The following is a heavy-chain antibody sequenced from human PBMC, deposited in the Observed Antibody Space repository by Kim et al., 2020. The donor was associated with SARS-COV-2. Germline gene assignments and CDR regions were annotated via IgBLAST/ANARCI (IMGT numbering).Heavy chain of an antibody. CDR2: IFYSGST. CDR3: ARHPGPLVVVGVTVYDYCGMDV. J-gene: IGHJ6*02. CDR1: GGSISSSSYY. D-gene: IGHD2-15*01. V-gene: IGHV4-39*01. Sequence: SETLSLTCTVSGGSISSSSYYWGWIRQPPGKGLEWIGNIFYSGSTNYNPSLKSRVTISVDTSKNQFLLRLSSVTAADTAVYYCARHPGPLVVVGVTVYDYCGMDVWGQGTTVTVSS.